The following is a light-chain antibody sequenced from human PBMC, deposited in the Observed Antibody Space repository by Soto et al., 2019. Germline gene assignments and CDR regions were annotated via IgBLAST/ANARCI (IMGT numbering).Light chain of an antibody. J-gene: IGKJ4*01. Sequence: VVLTQSPATLSLSPGERATLSCRASDTINIYLAWYQQKPGQAPRLLIYDASNRATGIPARFSGSGSGTDFTLTISRMEPEDFAVYYCQQYGSSPLTFGGGTKVDIK. CDR3: QQYGSSPLT. CDR1: DTINIY. CDR2: DAS. V-gene: IGKV3-20*01.